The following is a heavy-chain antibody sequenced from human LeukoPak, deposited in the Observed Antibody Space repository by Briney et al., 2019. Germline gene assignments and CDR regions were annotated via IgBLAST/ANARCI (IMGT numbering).Heavy chain of an antibody. CDR3: ARAAPQYDSSGYYFDY. V-gene: IGHV4-59*02. Sequence: PSETLSLTCTVSGDSVNTYSRSWIRQPPGGGLGWIGYIYYSGSTNYNPSLKSRVTISVDTSKNQFSLKLSSVTAADTAVYYCARAAPQYDSSGYYFDYWGQGTLVTVSS. D-gene: IGHD3-22*01. CDR1: GDSVNTYS. J-gene: IGHJ4*02. CDR2: IYYSGST.